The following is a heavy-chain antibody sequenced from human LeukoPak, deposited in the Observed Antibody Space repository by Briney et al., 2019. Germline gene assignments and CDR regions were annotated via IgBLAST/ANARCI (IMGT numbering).Heavy chain of an antibody. CDR1: GGSITGYY. J-gene: IGHJ4*02. D-gene: IGHD6-19*01. Sequence: PSETLSLTCTISGGSITGYYWSWIRQPPGKGLEWIGYIYYSGSTNYNPSLKSRVTISVDTSKNQFSLKLSSVTAADTAAYYCASGWYDAGGDHYWGQGTLVTVSS. V-gene: IGHV4-59*01. CDR3: ASGWYDAGGDHY. CDR2: IYYSGST.